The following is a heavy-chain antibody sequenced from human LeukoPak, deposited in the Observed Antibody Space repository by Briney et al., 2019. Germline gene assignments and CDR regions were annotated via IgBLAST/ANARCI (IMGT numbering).Heavy chain of an antibody. Sequence: GGSLRLSCAASGFTFSSYGMHWVRQAPGKGLEWVAVISYDGSNKYYADSVKGRFTISRDNSKNTLYLQMNSLRAEDTAVYYCAKDSQYSFDYWGQGTLVTVSS. CDR3: AKDSQYSFDY. CDR2: ISYDGSNK. V-gene: IGHV3-30*18. D-gene: IGHD6-6*01. J-gene: IGHJ4*02. CDR1: GFTFSSYG.